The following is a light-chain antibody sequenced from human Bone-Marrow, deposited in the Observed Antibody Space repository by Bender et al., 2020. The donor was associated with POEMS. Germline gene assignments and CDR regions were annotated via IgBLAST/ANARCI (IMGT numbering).Light chain of an antibody. V-gene: IGLV1-44*01. CDR1: DSNFGGNN. CDR3: SSYTTSSTFVV. Sequence: QSVLTQPPSASGTPGQSVIISCSGTDSNFGGNNVNWYQHLPGTAPRLVVYSNYQRPSGVPARFSGSKSGNTASLTISGLQAEDEADYYCSSYTTSSTFVVFGTGTKLTVL. CDR2: SNY. J-gene: IGLJ1*01.